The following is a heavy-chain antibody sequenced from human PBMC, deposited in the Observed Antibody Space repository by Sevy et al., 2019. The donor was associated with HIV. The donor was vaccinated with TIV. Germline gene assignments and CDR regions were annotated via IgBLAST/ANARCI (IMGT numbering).Heavy chain of an antibody. CDR1: GFTVSSNY. V-gene: IGHV3-53*01. CDR2: IYSGGST. D-gene: IGHD3-3*01. CDR3: ARGGPDFWSGYYSYYYYYGMDV. J-gene: IGHJ6*02. Sequence: GGSLRLSCAASGFTVSSNYMSWVRQAPGKGLEWVSVIYSGGSTYYADSVKGRFTISRDNSKNTLYLQMNSLRADDTAVYYCARGGPDFWSGYYSYYYYYGMDVWGQGTTVTVSS.